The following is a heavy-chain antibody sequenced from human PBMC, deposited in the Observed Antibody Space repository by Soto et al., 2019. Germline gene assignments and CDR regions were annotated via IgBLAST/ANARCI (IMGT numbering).Heavy chain of an antibody. CDR2: IYPGDSDT. V-gene: IGHV5-51*01. D-gene: IGHD2-2*02. Sequence: PGESLKISCKGSRYSFTSYWIGWVRQMPGKGLEGKGIIYPGDSDTRYSPAFQVQVASSADKSISTAYLQCSNLKASDTAMYYCARLSGCRSTSSHTHMDVRVQATTVNVSS. CDR3: ARLSGCRSTSSHTHMDV. J-gene: IGHJ6*02. CDR1: RYSFTSYW.